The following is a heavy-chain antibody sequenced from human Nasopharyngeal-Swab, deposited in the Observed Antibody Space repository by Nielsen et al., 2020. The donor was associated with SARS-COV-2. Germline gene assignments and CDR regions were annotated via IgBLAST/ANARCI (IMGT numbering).Heavy chain of an antibody. V-gene: IGHV5-51*01. Sequence: GASLKISCEGSGYSFSGYWIGWVRQMPGKGLEWMGLIYLGESEAAYSPSFHGHVTMSADRSISTAHLQWRSLRPSDTAMYYCVRGSYYDIDYWGQGTLVTVFS. D-gene: IGHD1-26*01. CDR1: GYSFSGYW. CDR3: VRGSYYDIDY. J-gene: IGHJ4*02. CDR2: IYLGESEA.